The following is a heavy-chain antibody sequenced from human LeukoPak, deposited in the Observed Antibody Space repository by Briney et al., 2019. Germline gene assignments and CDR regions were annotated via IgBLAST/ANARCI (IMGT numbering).Heavy chain of an antibody. J-gene: IGHJ5*02. CDR1: GFNFSPYW. V-gene: IGHV3-74*01. Sequence: GGSLRLSCAASGFNFSPYWMHWVRHAPGKGPVWVSRINNDGTSTWYAESVKGRFTISRDNARNTVSLQMNSLRAEDTALYYCARDQDGVGTTIDLWGQGTLVTVSS. CDR2: INNDGTST. CDR3: ARDQDGVGTTIDL. D-gene: IGHD1-26*01.